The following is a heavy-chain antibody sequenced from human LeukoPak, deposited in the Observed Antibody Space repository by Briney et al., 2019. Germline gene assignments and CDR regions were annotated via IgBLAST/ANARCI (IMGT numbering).Heavy chain of an antibody. CDR3: ARGRTMFWTSGTNWFDP. CDR2: INPKNGGT. D-gene: IGHD3/OR15-3a*01. CDR1: GYTFTDYS. V-gene: IGHV1-2*02. J-gene: IGHJ5*02. Sequence: ASVKVSCKPSGYTFTDYSIHWLRQVPGQGPEWIGWINPKNGGTNYAQTFQGRVTMTRDTSITTAYMELSSLRSDDTAVYYCARGRTMFWTSGTNWFDPWGQGTLVTVSS.